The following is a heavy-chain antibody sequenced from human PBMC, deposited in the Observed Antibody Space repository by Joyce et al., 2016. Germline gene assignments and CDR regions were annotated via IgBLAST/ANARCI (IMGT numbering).Heavy chain of an antibody. Sequence: QVQLHESGPGLVKPSEPLSLACNVSGGSVSSRSYYWSWIRQPPGKGLEYIGYIYDSGSTNYNPSLMSRVTISVDTSKNQFSLKLSSVTAADTAVYYCARGWLTSGYSPWGQGTLVTVSS. CDR1: GGSVSSRSYY. CDR2: IYDSGST. J-gene: IGHJ5*02. CDR3: ARGWLTSGYSP. V-gene: IGHV4-61*01. D-gene: IGHD3-22*01.